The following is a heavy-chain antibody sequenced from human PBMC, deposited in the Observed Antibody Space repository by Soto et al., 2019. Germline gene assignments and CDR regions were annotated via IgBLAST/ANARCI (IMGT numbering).Heavy chain of an antibody. Sequence: QVQLLQSGAEVRKPGASVKLSCRASGYSFTTYYIHWVRQAPGQGLEWMAIISPGGTTTNYAHNFQGRITVTSDVSKSTVHMEVASLRDDDTAVYFCARELPPGGPFDYWGQGSLVTVSS. D-gene: IGHD2-15*01. CDR2: ISPGGTTT. J-gene: IGHJ4*02. CDR3: ARELPPGGPFDY. CDR1: GYSFTTYY. V-gene: IGHV1-46*03.